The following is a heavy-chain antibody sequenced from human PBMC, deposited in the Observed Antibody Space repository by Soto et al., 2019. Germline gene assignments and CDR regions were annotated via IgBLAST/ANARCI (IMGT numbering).Heavy chain of an antibody. CDR2: IDWDDDK. D-gene: IGHD3-10*01. V-gene: IGHV2-70*01. J-gene: IGHJ6*02. Sequence: SGPTLVNPTQTLTLTCTFSGFSLSTSGMCVSWIRQPPGKALEWLALIDWDDDKYYSTSLKTRLTISKDTSKNQVVLTMTNMDPVDTATYYCARMVRGVIITDNYYYGMDVWGQGTTVTVSS. CDR3: ARMVRGVIITDNYYYGMDV. CDR1: GFSLSTSGMC.